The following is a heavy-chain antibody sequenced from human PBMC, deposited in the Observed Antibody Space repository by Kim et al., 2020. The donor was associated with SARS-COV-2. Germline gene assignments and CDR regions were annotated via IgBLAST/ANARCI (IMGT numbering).Heavy chain of an antibody. CDR2: LDGSGLKT. D-gene: IGHD5-18*01. Sequence: GGSLRLSCAGSGFSFKYYALSWVRQTPEKGLEWVSSLDGSGLKTYYSDSVKGRFTISRDNSRNTLYLQMTSLRAEDTALYYCAKNWGAYNTANDDWGQGALVAVSS. CDR3: AKNWGAYNTANDD. J-gene: IGHJ4*02. CDR1: GFSFKYYA. V-gene: IGHV3-23*01.